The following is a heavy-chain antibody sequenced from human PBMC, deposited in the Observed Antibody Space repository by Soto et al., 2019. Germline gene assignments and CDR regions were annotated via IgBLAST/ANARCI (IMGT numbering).Heavy chain of an antibody. CDR1: GFSLSNVRMG. CDR3: ARLDVMLMESYFSAVDV. D-gene: IGHD3-10*01. CDR2: IFSNDDK. J-gene: IGHJ6*02. Sequence: QVTLKESGPVLVKPTETLTLTCTVSGFSLSNVRMGVSWIRQPPGKALEWLAHIFSNDDKSYNTSLKSRLTISKDTSRSQVVLTMNNVDPVDTATYFCARLDVMLMESYFSAVDVWGQGTTVTVSS. V-gene: IGHV2-26*01.